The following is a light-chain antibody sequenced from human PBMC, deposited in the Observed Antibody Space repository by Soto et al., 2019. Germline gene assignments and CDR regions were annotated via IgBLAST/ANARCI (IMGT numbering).Light chain of an antibody. CDR2: DAS. J-gene: IGKJ4*01. CDR3: QQRSTWPV. Sequence: EIVLTQSPATLSLSPGERATLSCRASQSVSSYLAWYQQKPGQAPRLLIYDASNRATGIPARFSGSGSGTDFTLTISSLEPEDFAVYYCQQRSTWPVFGGGTKVEIK. V-gene: IGKV3-11*01. CDR1: QSVSSY.